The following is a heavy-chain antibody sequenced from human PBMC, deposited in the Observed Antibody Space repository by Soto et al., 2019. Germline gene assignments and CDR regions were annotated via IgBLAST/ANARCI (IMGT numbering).Heavy chain of an antibody. V-gene: IGHV4-31*03. D-gene: IGHD4-17*01. CDR1: GGSISSGGYY. Sequence: QVQLQESGPGLVKPSQTLSLTCTVSGGSISSGGYYWSWLRQHPGKGLEWIGDIYYSGSTYYNPYLNSRVTISVDTSKNRCSLKLSSVTAADTAVYYCARSSQSTVTTFAYWGQGTLVTVSS. J-gene: IGHJ4*02. CDR2: IYYSGST. CDR3: ARSSQSTVTTFAY.